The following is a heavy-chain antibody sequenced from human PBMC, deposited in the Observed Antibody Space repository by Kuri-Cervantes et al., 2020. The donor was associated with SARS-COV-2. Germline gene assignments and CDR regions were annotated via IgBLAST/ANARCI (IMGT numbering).Heavy chain of an antibody. CDR1: GGSISTYY. V-gene: IGHV4-34*01. J-gene: IGHJ4*02. CDR3: ARGRRYSLPGGLDY. CDR2: INHSGST. D-gene: IGHD3-9*01. Sequence: SETLSLTCTVSGGSISTYYWSWIRQPPGKGLEWIGEINHSGSTNYNPSLKSRVTISVDTSKNQFSLKLSSVTAADTAVYYCARGRRYSLPGGLDYWGQGTLVTVSS.